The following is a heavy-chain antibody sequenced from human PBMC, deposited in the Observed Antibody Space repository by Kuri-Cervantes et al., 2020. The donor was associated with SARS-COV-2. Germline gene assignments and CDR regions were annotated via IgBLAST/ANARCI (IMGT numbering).Heavy chain of an antibody. CDR2: IIPMFGTA. D-gene: IGHD2-8*01. CDR1: GNTFTGYY. Sequence: SVKVSCKASGNTFTGYYIHWLRQAPGQGLEWMGGIIPMFGTADYAQKFQGRVTITADESTSTVYMELTSRMSDDTAMYYCARDCSGTDCNVIVYALSDWGQGTLVTVSS. V-gene: IGHV1-69*13. CDR3: ARDCSGTDCNVIVYALSD. J-gene: IGHJ4*02.